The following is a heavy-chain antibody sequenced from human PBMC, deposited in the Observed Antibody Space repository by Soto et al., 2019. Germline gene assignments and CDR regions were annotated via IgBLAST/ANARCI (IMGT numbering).Heavy chain of an antibody. CDR1: GFTFSYYS. CDR2: ISSSSTI. Sequence: PGGSLRLSCAASGFTFSYYSMNWVRQAPGKGLEWVSFISSSSTIYYADSVKGRFTISRDNVQNSLYLQMHSLRAEDTAVYYLARERCSGWTFDYWGQGTLVTVSS. CDR3: ARERCSGWTFDY. J-gene: IGHJ4*02. V-gene: IGHV3-48*01. D-gene: IGHD6-19*01.